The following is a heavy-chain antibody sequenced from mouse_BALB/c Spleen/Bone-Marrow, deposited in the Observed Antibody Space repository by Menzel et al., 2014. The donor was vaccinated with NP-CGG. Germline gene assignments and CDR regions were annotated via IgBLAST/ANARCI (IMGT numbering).Heavy chain of an antibody. CDR1: GFNIKDTY. D-gene: IGHD2-14*01. V-gene: IGHV14-3*02. J-gene: IGHJ2*01. CDR3: ARYRLGTYFDF. Sequence: EVQLQQSGAELVKPGASVKLSCTASGFNIKDTYMHWVKQRPEQGLEWIGRTDPANGNAKYDPKFQGKATITADTSSNTAYLQLSSLTSEDTAVYYCARYRLGTYFDFWGQGTTLPVSS. CDR2: TDPANGNA.